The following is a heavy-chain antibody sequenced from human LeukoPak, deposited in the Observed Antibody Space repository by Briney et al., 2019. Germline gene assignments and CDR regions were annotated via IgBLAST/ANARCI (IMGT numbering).Heavy chain of an antibody. J-gene: IGHJ4*02. CDR1: GGTFSSYA. D-gene: IGHD4-17*01. Sequence: SVKVSCKASGGTFSSYAISWVRQAPGQGLEWMGGIIPIFGTANYAQKFRGRVTMTRNTSISTAYMELSSLRSEDTAVYYCANTRAGYGDYVLGNWGQGTLVTVSS. CDR2: IIPIFGTA. CDR3: ANTRAGYGDYVLGN. V-gene: IGHV1-69*05.